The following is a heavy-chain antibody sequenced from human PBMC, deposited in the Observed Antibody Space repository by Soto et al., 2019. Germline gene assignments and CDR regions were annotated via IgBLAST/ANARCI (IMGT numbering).Heavy chain of an antibody. CDR2: IFSNDEK. CDR1: GFSLSNPRMG. Sequence: SGPTLVNPTKTLTLTCTVSGFSLSNPRMGVSWIRQPPGKALEWLAHIFSNDEKSYSTSLKSRLTISRDTSKSQVVLTMTNMDPVDTATYYCARIQRISMIVVSKPYFDYWGQGALVTVSS. D-gene: IGHD3-22*01. CDR3: ARIQRISMIVVSKPYFDY. J-gene: IGHJ4*02. V-gene: IGHV2-26*01.